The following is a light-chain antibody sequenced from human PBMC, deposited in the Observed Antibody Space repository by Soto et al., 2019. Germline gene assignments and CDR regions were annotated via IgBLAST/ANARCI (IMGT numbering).Light chain of an antibody. V-gene: IGKV3-20*01. Sequence: EIVLTQSPDILSFSPGERATLSCRASKSVNSNYLAWFQQHPGQPPRLLIFGASSRAIGIPDRFSGSGTETDFTLSITRLEPEDFGVYYCQQYGRSPFNFGQGTRREIK. CDR2: GAS. CDR3: QQYGRSPFN. J-gene: IGKJ5*01. CDR1: KSVNSNY.